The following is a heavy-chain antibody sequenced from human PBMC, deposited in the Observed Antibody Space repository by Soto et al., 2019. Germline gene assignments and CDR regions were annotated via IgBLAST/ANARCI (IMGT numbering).Heavy chain of an antibody. CDR1: GFTFTSYW. Sequence: EVQLVDSGGGLVQPGGSLRLPCEASGFTFTSYWMSWVRQAPWKGLEWVANIKQEGSQNNLVDSVKGRLTFSRDYSNHTLYLQITGLRAEDTAVYYCVRDVSGGWRLDSWGQGTLVSVSS. CDR3: VRDVSGGWRLDS. J-gene: IGHJ4*02. CDR2: IKQEGSQN. D-gene: IGHD6-19*01. V-gene: IGHV3-7*03.